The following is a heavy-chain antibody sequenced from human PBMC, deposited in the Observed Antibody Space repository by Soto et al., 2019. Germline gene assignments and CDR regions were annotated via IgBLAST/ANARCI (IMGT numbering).Heavy chain of an antibody. V-gene: IGHV1-8*01. CDR1: GYTFTSYD. J-gene: IGHJ5*02. CDR3: ARGPRYCISTSCYGEDWFDP. CDR2: MNPNSGNT. D-gene: IGHD2-2*01. Sequence: ASVKVSCKASGYTFTSYDINWVRQATGQGLEWMGWMNPNSGNTGYAQKFQGRVTMTRNTSISTAYMELSSLRSEDTAVYYCARGPRYCISTSCYGEDWFDPWGQGTLVTVSS.